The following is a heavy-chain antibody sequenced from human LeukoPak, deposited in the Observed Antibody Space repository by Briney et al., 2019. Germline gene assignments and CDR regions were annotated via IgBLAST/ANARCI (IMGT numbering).Heavy chain of an antibody. CDR3: ARGTYCSPPSCQRVDY. CDR2: INGSGGST. J-gene: IGHJ4*02. D-gene: IGHD2-2*01. CDR1: GFTFSSFD. Sequence: GGSLRLSCAASGFTFSSFDMTWVRQAPGKGLEWVSGINGSGGSTYYADSVKGRFTISRDNSKNTLYLLLNNLRAEDTAEYYCARGTYCSPPSCQRVDYWGQGTLVTVSS. V-gene: IGHV3-23*01.